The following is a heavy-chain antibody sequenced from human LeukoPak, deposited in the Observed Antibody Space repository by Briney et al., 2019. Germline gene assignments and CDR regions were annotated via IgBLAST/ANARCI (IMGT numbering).Heavy chain of an antibody. CDR3: ARESGSYLGGLYAFDI. J-gene: IGHJ3*02. D-gene: IGHD1-26*01. Sequence: PGGSLRLSCAASGFTFSSYSMDWVRQAPGKGLEWVSYISAISSSSTYYAASVKGRFTISRDNAKNSLYLQMNSLRAEDTAVYYCARESGSYLGGLYAFDIWGQGTMVTVSS. CDR1: GFTFSSYS. CDR2: ISAISSSST. V-gene: IGHV3-48*04.